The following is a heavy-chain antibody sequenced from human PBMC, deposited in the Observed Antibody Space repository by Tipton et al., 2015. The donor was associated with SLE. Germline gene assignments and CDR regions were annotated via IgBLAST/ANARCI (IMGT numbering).Heavy chain of an antibody. CDR1: GGSISSGYH. V-gene: IGHV4-61*03. Sequence: TLSLTCTVSGGSISSGYHWGWIRQPPGKGLEWIGYIYYSESTNYNPSLKSRVTMSVDTSKNHFSLKLISVTAADTAVYYCAREFLNPVTTVHYYFDLWGRGTLVTVSS. J-gene: IGHJ2*01. CDR3: AREFLNPVTTVHYYFDL. CDR2: IYYSEST. D-gene: IGHD4-11*01.